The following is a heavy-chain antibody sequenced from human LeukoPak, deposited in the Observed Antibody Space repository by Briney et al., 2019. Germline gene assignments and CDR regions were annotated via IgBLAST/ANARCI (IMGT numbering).Heavy chain of an antibody. Sequence: LRLSCAASGFTFSSYGMHWVRQPPGKGLEWIGEINHSGSTNYNPSLKSRVTISVDTSKNQFSLKLSSVTAADTAVYYCARFRYSSSWYGAYYYYGMDVWGQGTTVTVSS. V-gene: IGHV4-34*01. D-gene: IGHD6-13*01. CDR1: GFTFSSYG. CDR2: INHSGST. CDR3: ARFRYSSSWYGAYYYYGMDV. J-gene: IGHJ6*02.